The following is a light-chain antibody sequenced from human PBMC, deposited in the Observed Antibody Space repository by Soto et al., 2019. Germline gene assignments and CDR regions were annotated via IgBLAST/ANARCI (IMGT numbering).Light chain of an antibody. CDR1: QSVSSY. V-gene: IGKV3-11*01. CDR3: QQRSNWPSTT. J-gene: IGKJ1*01. Sequence: DIVLPQSPATLSLSPGERATLSCRASQSVSSYLAWYQQKPGQAPRLLIYDASNRATGIPARFSGSGSGTDFTLTISSLEPEDFAVYYCQQRSNWPSTTFGQGTKVDIK. CDR2: DAS.